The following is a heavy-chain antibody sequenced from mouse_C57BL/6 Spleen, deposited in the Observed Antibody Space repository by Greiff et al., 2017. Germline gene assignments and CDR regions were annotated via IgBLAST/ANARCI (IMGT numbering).Heavy chain of an antibody. V-gene: IGHV1-72*01. CDR3: AYYYGSSYVDYFDY. CDR1: GYTFTSYW. CDR2: IDPNSGGT. D-gene: IGHD1-1*01. Sequence: QVQLQQPGAELVKPGASVKLSCKASGYTFTSYWMHWVKQRPGRGLEWIGRIDPNSGGTKYNETFKSKATLTVDKPASKAYMQLSSLTSGGSAVYYCAYYYGSSYVDYFDYWGQGTTLTVSS. J-gene: IGHJ2*01.